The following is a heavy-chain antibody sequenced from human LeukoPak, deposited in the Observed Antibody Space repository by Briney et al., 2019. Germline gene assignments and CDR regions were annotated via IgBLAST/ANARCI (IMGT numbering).Heavy chain of an antibody. CDR2: IRYDGSNK. J-gene: IGHJ3*02. CDR3: ARDRRQQLGYPDAFDI. D-gene: IGHD6-13*01. V-gene: IGHV3-30*02. CDR1: GFTFSSYG. Sequence: PGGSLRLSCAASGFTFSSYGMHWVRQAPGKGLEWVAFIRYDGSNKYYADSVKGRFTISRDNAKNSLYLQMNSLRAEDTAVYYCARDRRQQLGYPDAFDIWGQGTMVTVSS.